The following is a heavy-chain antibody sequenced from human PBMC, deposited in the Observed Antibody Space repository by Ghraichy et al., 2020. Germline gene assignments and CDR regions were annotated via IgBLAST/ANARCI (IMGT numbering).Heavy chain of an antibody. V-gene: IGHV3-33*01. Sequence: GGSLRLSCAASGFTFSSYGMHWVRQAPGKGLEWVAVIWYDGSNKYYADSVKGRFTISRDNSKNTLYLQMNSLRAEDTAVYYCARDFFSGGSGINYWGQGTLVTVSS. CDR3: ARDFFSGGSGINY. CDR2: IWYDGSNK. CDR1: GFTFSSYG. J-gene: IGHJ4*02. D-gene: IGHD3-10*01.